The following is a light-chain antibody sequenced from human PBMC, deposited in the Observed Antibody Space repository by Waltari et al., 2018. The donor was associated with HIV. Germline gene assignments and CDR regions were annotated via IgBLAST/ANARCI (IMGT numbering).Light chain of an antibody. CDR3: AAWDDSLSGHVV. CDR1: SSNIGSNY. Sequence: QSVLTQPPSASGTPGQRVTISCSGRSSNIGSNYVYWYQQLPGTAPKLRIYRSNRGPSGVPGRFSGSKSGTSASLAISGLRSEEEADYYCAAWDDSLSGHVVFGGGTKLTVL. CDR2: RSN. J-gene: IGLJ2*01. V-gene: IGLV1-47*01.